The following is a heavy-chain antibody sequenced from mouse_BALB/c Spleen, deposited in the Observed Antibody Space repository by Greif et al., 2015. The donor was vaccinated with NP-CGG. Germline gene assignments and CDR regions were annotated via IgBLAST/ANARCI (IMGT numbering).Heavy chain of an antibody. CDR3: ARLGNYGNPYYYAMDY. J-gene: IGHJ4*01. V-gene: IGHV1-67*01. D-gene: IGHD2-1*01. Sequence: VMLVESGPEVVRPGVSVKISCKGSGYTFTDYVMHWVKQSHAKSLEWIGVISTYSGNTNYNQKFKGKATMTVDKSSSTAYMELARLTSEDSAIYYCARLGNYGNPYYYAMDYWGQGTSVTVSS. CDR2: ISTYSGNT. CDR1: GYTFTDYV.